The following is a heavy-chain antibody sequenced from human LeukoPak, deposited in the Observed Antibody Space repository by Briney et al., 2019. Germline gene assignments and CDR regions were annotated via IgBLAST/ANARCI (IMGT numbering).Heavy chain of an antibody. J-gene: IGHJ4*02. D-gene: IGHD1-1*01. V-gene: IGHV3-21*01. Sequence: GGSLGLSCAASGFIFSSYGMIWIRQAPGKGLEWVSSISSSSSYIYYADSVKGRFTISRDNAKNPLYLQMNSLRAEDTAVYYCARARTGTDLAFDYWGQGTLVTVSS. CDR2: ISSSSSYI. CDR3: ARARTGTDLAFDY. CDR1: GFIFSSYG.